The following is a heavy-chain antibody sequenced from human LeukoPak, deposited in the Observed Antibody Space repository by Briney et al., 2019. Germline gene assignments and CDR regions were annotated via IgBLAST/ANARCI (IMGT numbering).Heavy chain of an antibody. V-gene: IGHV3-7*01. D-gene: IGHD6-13*01. CDR2: IKPDGSEK. CDR3: AREDGYSSSWYMGHGGTNRFDY. J-gene: IGHJ4*02. Sequence: GGSLRLSCAASGFTFSSYWMSWVRQAPGKGLEWVANIKPDGSEKYYVDSVKGRFTISRANAKNSLYLQMNSLRAEDTAVYYCAREDGYSSSWYMGHGGTNRFDYWGQGTLVTVSS. CDR1: GFTFSSYW.